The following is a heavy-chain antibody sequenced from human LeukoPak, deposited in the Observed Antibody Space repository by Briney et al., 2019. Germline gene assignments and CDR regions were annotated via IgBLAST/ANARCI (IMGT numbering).Heavy chain of an antibody. CDR1: GYTFTASY. Sequence: ASVKVSCKTSGYTFTASYMHWVRQAPGQGLEWMGWINPNSGETNSATKFQGRVTMTRDPSISTAYMEVTRLTSDDTAIYYCARVLGSRVDPWGQGTLVTVSS. J-gene: IGHJ5*02. CDR3: ARVLGSRVDP. CDR2: INPNSGET. V-gene: IGHV1-2*02.